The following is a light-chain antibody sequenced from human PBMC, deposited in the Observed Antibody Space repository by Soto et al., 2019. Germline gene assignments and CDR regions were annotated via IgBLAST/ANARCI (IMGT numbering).Light chain of an antibody. CDR3: QQSYGTPPT. V-gene: IGKV1-39*01. Sequence: DTQMTQSPSSLSASVGDRVTITCRASQSITNYLNWYQQVPGNAPKLLIYSASSLQSGVPSRFSGSGSGTDFTLTISSLQPEDFATYYCQQSYGTPPTFGGGTKVDIK. CDR1: QSITNY. J-gene: IGKJ4*01. CDR2: SAS.